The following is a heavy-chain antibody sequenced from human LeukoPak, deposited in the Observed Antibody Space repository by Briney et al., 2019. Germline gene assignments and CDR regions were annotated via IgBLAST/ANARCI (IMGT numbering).Heavy chain of an antibody. V-gene: IGHV1-69*06. CDR1: GDNFNDFA. D-gene: IGHD2-8*01. Sequence: GSSVKVSCKATGDNFNDFAFSWVRQASGQGLEWMGKILVIFGTTNYARKFQGRVTITADKSSNTVYMELNTLTFDDTAVYYCARLPLTVHAQFDYWGRGTLVTVSS. J-gene: IGHJ4*02. CDR2: ILVIFGTT. CDR3: ARLPLTVHAQFDY.